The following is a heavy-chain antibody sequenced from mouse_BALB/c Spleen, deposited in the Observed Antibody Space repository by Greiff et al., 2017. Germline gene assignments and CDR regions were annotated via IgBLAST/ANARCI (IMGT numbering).Heavy chain of an antibody. CDR1: GFTFSSYA. Sequence: EVKLMESGGGLVKPGVSLKLSCAASGFTFSSYAMSWVRQTPEKRLEWVASISSGGSTYYPDSVKGRFTISRDNAKNTLFLQMTSLRSEDTAMYYCARNYYGYAMDYWGQGTSVTVSS. J-gene: IGHJ4*01. CDR2: ISSGGST. D-gene: IGHD1-1*01. V-gene: IGHV5-6-5*01. CDR3: ARNYYGYAMDY.